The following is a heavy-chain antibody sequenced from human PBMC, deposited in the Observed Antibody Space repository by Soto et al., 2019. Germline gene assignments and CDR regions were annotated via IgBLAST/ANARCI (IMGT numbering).Heavy chain of an antibody. D-gene: IGHD3-10*01. Sequence: GASVKVSCKASGYTFTSYGISWVRQAPGQGLEWMGWISAYNGNTNYAQKLQGRVTMTTDTSTSTAYMELWSLRPDDTAVYYCAREGYYGSGSLNYFDYWGQGTLVTVSS. CDR1: GYTFTSYG. V-gene: IGHV1-18*01. CDR3: AREGYYGSGSLNYFDY. J-gene: IGHJ4*02. CDR2: ISAYNGNT.